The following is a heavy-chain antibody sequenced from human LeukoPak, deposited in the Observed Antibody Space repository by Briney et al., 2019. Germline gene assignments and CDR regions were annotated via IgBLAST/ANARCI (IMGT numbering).Heavy chain of an antibody. J-gene: IGHJ4*02. CDR3: ARGEMIANYFDY. CDR2: IYHSGST. Sequence: SETLSLTCAVSGGSISSGGYSWSWIRQPPGKGLEWIGYIYHSGSTYYNPSLKSRVTISVDRSKNQFSLKLSSVTAADTAVYYCARGEMIANYFDYWGQGTLVTVSS. CDR1: GGSISSGGYS. V-gene: IGHV4-30-2*01. D-gene: IGHD3-22*01.